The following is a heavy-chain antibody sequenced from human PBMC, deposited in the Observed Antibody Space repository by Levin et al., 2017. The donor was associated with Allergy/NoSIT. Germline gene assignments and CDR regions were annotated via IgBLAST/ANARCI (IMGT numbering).Heavy chain of an antibody. J-gene: IGHJ4*02. CDR2: ISHDGRDK. D-gene: IGHD2-15*01. Sequence: PGGSLRLSCVASRFTFSRYYMHWVRQAPGQGLEWVAVISHDGRDKDYADSVKGRFTISRDNSKNSMYLQMNSLRPADTAVYYCAKEKHKYCSGRSCSPSYFDYWGQGTLVTVSS. CDR1: RFTFSRYY. CDR3: AKEKHKYCSGRSCSPSYFDY. V-gene: IGHV3-30*18.